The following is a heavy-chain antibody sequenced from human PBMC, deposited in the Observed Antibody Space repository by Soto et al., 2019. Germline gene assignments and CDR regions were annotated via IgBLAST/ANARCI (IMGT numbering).Heavy chain of an antibody. J-gene: IGHJ3*02. CDR2: IYPGDYDT. CDR1: GYSFTSYW. D-gene: IGHD3-16*02. V-gene: IGHV5-51*01. Sequence: CLKISCKGSGYSFTSYWIGWVRQMPGKGLEWMGIIYPGDYDTRYSPSFQGQVTISADKSISTAYLQWSSLKASDTAMYYCAIPKTNTFGGVIVIPGGSHDAFDIWGQGTMVTVSS. CDR3: AIPKTNTFGGVIVIPGGSHDAFDI.